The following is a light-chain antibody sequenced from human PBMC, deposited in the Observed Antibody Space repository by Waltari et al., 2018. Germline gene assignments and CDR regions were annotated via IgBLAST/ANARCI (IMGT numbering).Light chain of an antibody. J-gene: IGKJ3*01. CDR2: VAS. CDR3: QQLYSYPRT. Sequence: IQLTQSPSSLSASVGDRVTITCRASRGIDNYLVWYQQQPGKAPKLLISVASTLQSGVPSRFSGSGSGTDFTLTISSLQPEDFATYYCQQLYSYPRTFGPGTKVDIK. V-gene: IGKV1-9*01. CDR1: RGIDNY.